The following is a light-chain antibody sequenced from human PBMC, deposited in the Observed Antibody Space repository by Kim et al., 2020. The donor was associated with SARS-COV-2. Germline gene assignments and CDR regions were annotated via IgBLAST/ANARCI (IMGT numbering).Light chain of an antibody. Sequence: QSALTQPRSVSGSPGQSVTISCIGDNTNIGGYNYVSWYQQHPGKAPKLIISDINKRPSGVPDRFSGSKSGNTASLTISGLQAEDDAEYHCSSYGGGYTWVFGGGTTLTVL. CDR1: NTNIGGYNY. CDR3: SSYGGGYTWV. J-gene: IGLJ3*02. CDR2: DIN. V-gene: IGLV2-11*02.